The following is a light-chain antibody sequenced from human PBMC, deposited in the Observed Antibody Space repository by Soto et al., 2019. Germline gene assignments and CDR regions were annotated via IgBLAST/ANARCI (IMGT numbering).Light chain of an antibody. Sequence: EIVMTQSPATLSVSPGERATRSCRASQSVSSNLAWYQQKPGQAPRLLIYGASTRATGIPARFSGSGSGTGFTLTISSLQSEDFAVYYCQQYNNWPLWTFGQGTKVDIK. CDR3: QQYNNWPLWT. CDR2: GAS. CDR1: QSVSSN. J-gene: IGKJ1*01. V-gene: IGKV3-15*01.